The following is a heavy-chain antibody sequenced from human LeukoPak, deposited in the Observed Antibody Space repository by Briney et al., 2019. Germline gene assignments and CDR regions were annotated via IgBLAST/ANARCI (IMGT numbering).Heavy chain of an antibody. CDR1: GYTFTDYY. J-gene: IGHJ4*02. CDR2: VNPKTGGT. CDR3: ARADGYNVVDY. D-gene: IGHD5-24*01. V-gene: IGHV1-2*02. Sequence: ASVRVSCKASGYTFTDYYIHWVRQAPGQGLEWMGWVNPKTGGTNYAQKFQGRVTMTRDTSISTAYMELSRLRSDDTAVYYCARADGYNVVDYWGQGTLVTVSS.